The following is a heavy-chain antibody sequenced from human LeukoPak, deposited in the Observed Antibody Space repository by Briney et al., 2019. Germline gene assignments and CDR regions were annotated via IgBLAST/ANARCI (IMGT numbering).Heavy chain of an antibody. CDR3: AREDYYDSSGPFDY. J-gene: IGHJ4*02. CDR1: GGTFSSYA. Sequence: SVKVSCKATGGTFSSYAISWVRQAPGQGLEWMGGIIPIFGTANYAQKFQGRVTITADESTSTAYMELSSLRSEDTAVYYCAREDYYDSSGPFDYWGQGTLVTVSS. CDR2: IIPIFGTA. V-gene: IGHV1-69*01. D-gene: IGHD3-22*01.